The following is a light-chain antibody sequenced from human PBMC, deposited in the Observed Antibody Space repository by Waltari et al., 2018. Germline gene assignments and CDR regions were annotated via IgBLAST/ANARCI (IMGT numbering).Light chain of an antibody. CDR1: QSVSDN. Sequence: EIVMTQSPATLSVSTGDRATLSCRDSQSVSDNLAWYQQKPGQAPRLLIYCASTKATGIPARFSGSGSGTEFTLTISSLQSEDFAVYYCQQYNNWPPWTFGQGTKVEIK. CDR2: CAS. CDR3: QQYNNWPPWT. J-gene: IGKJ1*01. V-gene: IGKV3-15*01.